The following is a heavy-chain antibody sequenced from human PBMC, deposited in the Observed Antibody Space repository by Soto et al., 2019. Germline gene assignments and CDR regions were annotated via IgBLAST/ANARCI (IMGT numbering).Heavy chain of an antibody. CDR3: TTDQERSTFDY. CDR1: GFTFSNAW. V-gene: IGHV3-15*01. CDR2: IKSKTDGGTT. D-gene: IGHD1-1*01. Sequence: EVQVVESGGGLVKPGGSLRLSCAASGFTFSNAWMSWVRQAPGKGLEWVGRIKSKTDGGTTDYAAPVKGRFTISRDDSKNTLYLQMNSLKTEDTAVSYCTTDQERSTFDYWGQGTLVTVSS. J-gene: IGHJ4*02.